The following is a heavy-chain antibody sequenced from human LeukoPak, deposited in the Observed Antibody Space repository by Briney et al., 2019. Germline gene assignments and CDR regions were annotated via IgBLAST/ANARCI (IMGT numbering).Heavy chain of an antibody. J-gene: IGHJ6*02. CDR1: GGLISSYY. CDR2: IYTSGST. CDR3: ARGGGGDFPNYYGMDV. V-gene: IGHV4-4*07. D-gene: IGHD2-21*02. Sequence: PSETLSLTCTVSGGLISSYYWSWIRQHARKGLEWIGRIYTSGSTNYNPSLKSRVTMSVDTSKNQFSLKLSSVTAADTAVYYCARGGGGDFPNYYGMDVWGQGTTVTVSS.